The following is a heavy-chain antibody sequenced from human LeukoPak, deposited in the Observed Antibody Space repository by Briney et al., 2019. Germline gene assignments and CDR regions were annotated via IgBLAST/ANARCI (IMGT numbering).Heavy chain of an antibody. CDR3: TTDLGYYYDSSGYYSRPPYFQH. V-gene: IGHV3-15*01. Sequence: GGSLRLSCAASGFTFSNAWMSWVRQAPGKGLEWVGRIKSKTDGGTTDYAAPAKGRFTISRDDSKNTLYLQMNSLKTEDTAVYYCTTDLGYYYDSSGYYSRPPYFQHWGQGTLVTVSS. CDR1: GFTFSNAW. J-gene: IGHJ1*01. D-gene: IGHD3-22*01. CDR2: IKSKTDGGTT.